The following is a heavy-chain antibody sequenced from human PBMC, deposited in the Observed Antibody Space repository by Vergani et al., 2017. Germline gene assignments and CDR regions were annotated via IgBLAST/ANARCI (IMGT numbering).Heavy chain of an antibody. J-gene: IGHJ2*01. D-gene: IGHD2-15*01. CDR1: GFTFSSYA. V-gene: IGHV3-23*01. CDR3: AKDQGVDIVVVVGAGPTYFDL. CDR2: IRGSGGNT. Sequence: EVQLLESGGGLVQPGGSLRLSCAASGFTFSSYAMSWVRQAPGKGLEWVSGIRGSGGNTYNADSVKGRFTISRDNSKNTLHLQMHSLRAEDTAVYYCAKDQGVDIVVVVGAGPTYFDLWGRGTLVTVSS.